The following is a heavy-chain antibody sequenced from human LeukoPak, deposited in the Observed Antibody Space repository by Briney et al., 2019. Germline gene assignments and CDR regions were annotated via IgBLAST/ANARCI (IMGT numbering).Heavy chain of an antibody. CDR2: ISWSSSTI. D-gene: IGHD3-3*01. Sequence: SGGSLRLSRAASGFSFSSYSMNWVRQAPGKGLEWVSYISWSSSTIHYADSVKGRFTISRDNAKNSLYLQMNSLRAEDTAVYYCARVPGYYDFWSGYYTGGYYYYYMDVWGKGATVTVSS. J-gene: IGHJ6*03. V-gene: IGHV3-48*01. CDR1: GFSFSSYS. CDR3: ARVPGYYDFWSGYYTGGYYYYYMDV.